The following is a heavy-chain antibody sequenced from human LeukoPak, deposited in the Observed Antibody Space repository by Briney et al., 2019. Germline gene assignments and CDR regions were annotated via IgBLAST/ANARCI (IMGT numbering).Heavy chain of an antibody. CDR1: GFTFSSYE. CDR3: ARAGSGRSPYWFDP. J-gene: IGHJ5*02. Sequence: GSLRLSCAASGFTFSSYEMNWVRQAPGKGLEWVSYISSSGSTIYYADSVKGRFTISRDNAKNSLYLQMNSLRAEDTAVYYCARAGSGRSPYWFDPWGQGTLVTVSS. V-gene: IGHV3-48*03. CDR2: ISSSGSTI. D-gene: IGHD1-26*01.